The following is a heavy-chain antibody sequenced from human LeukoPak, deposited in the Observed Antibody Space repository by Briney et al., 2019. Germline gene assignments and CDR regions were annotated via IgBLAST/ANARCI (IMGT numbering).Heavy chain of an antibody. V-gene: IGHV3-7*02. CDR1: GFTFCSYW. J-gene: IGHJ4*02. CDR2: IKEDGGAK. D-gene: IGHD1-1*01. CDR3: ATYGRMGY. Sequence: PGGSLRLSCVVSGFTFCSYWMTWVRPAPGKGLEWVANIKEDGGAKNYVDPVKGRFTISRDNAKKSLYLQMDSLRAEDTAVYYCATYGRMGYWGQGTLVTVSS.